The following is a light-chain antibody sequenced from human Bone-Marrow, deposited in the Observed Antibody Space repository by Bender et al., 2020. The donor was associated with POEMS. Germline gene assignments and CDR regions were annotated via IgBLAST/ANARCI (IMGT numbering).Light chain of an antibody. CDR2: QDT. CDR3: QTYDRSLSGSV. CDR1: ALPKKY. Sequence: SYELTQPPSVSVSLGQMARIAYSGEALPKKYAYCYQQESGQLPVVVINQDTDRPSGIPERFSGSKSATSASLAINGLQAEDEADYYCQTYDRSLSGSVFGTGTKVAVL. V-gene: IGLV3-16*01. J-gene: IGLJ1*01.